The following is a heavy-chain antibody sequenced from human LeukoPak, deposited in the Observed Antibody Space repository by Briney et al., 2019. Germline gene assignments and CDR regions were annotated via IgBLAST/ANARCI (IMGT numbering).Heavy chain of an antibody. CDR2: ISSSNSYI. J-gene: IGHJ4*02. D-gene: IGHD1-20*01. CDR3: ARDAPITGTPDY. Sequence: GESLRLSCAASGFTFSSYSMNWVRQAPGKGLEWVSSISSSNSYIYYADSVKGRCTISRDNDKNSLSLQMNSLRAEDTAVYYCARDAPITGTPDYWGQGTLVTVSS. CDR1: GFTFSSYS. V-gene: IGHV3-21*01.